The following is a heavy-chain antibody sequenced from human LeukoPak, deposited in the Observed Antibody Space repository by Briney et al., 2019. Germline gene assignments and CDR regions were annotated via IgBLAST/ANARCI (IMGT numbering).Heavy chain of an antibody. CDR1: GGTFISYA. D-gene: IGHD6-25*01. V-gene: IGHV1-69*13. J-gene: IGHJ4*02. CDR2: IIPIFGTA. CDR3: ANGGALGFRYTPRLLGYFDY. Sequence: SVKVSCKASGGTFISYAISWVRQAPGQGLEWMGGIIPIFGTANYAQKFQGRVTITADVSTSTAYMELSSLRSEDTAVYYCANGGALGFRYTPRLLGYFDYWGQGTLVTVSS.